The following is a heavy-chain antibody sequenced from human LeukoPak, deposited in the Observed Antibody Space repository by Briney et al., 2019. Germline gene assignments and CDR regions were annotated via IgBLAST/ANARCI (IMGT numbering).Heavy chain of an antibody. CDR2: ISSSGSTI. Sequence: GGSLRLSCAASGFTFSSYWMSWVRQAPGKGLEWVSYISSSGSTIYYADSVKGRFTISRDNAKNSLYLQMNSLRAEDTAVYYCARDYYGSGSYYKRGYMDVWGKGTTVTISS. J-gene: IGHJ6*03. V-gene: IGHV3-48*04. D-gene: IGHD3-10*01. CDR3: ARDYYGSGSYYKRGYMDV. CDR1: GFTFSSYW.